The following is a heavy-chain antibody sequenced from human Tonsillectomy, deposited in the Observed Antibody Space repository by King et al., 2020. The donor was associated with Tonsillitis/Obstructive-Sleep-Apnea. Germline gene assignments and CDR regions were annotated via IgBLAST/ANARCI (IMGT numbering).Heavy chain of an antibody. CDR3: ARTVGYCSSTNCLGWFDP. CDR1: GGTFSSNA. V-gene: IGHV1-69*12. Sequence: QDQLVQSGAEVKQPGSSVKVSCKASGGTFSSNAISWVRQAPGHGLEWMGGIIPIFGTANYVQKFQGRVPITADESTSTAYMGLSSLRSEETAVYYCARTVGYCSSTNCLGWFDPWGQGTLVTVSS. J-gene: IGHJ5*02. CDR2: IIPIFGTA. D-gene: IGHD2-2*01.